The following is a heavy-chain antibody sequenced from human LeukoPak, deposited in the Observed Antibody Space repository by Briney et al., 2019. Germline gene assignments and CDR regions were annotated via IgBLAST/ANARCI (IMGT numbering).Heavy chain of an antibody. Sequence: SETLSLTCAVYGGSFSGYYWSWIRQPPGKGLEWIGEINHSGSTNYNPSLKSRVTISVDTSKNQFSLKLSSVTAADAAVYFCATIPNVLQFLEWFPGTFNIWGQGTMVTVSS. J-gene: IGHJ3*02. CDR2: INHSGST. CDR3: ATIPNVLQFLEWFPGTFNI. D-gene: IGHD3-3*01. V-gene: IGHV4-34*01. CDR1: GGSFSGYY.